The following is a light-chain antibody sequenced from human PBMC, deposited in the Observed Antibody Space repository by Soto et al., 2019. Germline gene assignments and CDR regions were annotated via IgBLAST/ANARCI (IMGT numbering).Light chain of an antibody. J-gene: IGKJ4*02. CDR1: QDISNS. Sequence: DIQMTQSPSSLSASVGDRVTITCQARQDISNSISWYQQRPGKAPKLVIHDASTLETGVPSRLSGSGSGTEFTFTITTLQSEDSATYYCHQYHSLPLTFGGGTKVEIK. V-gene: IGKV1-33*01. CDR2: DAS. CDR3: HQYHSLPLT.